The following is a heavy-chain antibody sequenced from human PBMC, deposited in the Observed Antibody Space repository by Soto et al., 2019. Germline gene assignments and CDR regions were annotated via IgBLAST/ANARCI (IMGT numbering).Heavy chain of an antibody. Sequence: ASVKVSCKASGYTFTSYAMHWVRQAPGQRLEWMGWINAGNGNTKYSQKFQGRVTITRDTSASTAYMELSSLRSEDTAVYYCARDEIAAAGTSGYWGQGSMVAVS. CDR1: GYTFTSYA. CDR2: INAGNGNT. D-gene: IGHD6-13*01. V-gene: IGHV1-3*01. J-gene: IGHJ4*02. CDR3: ARDEIAAAGTSGY.